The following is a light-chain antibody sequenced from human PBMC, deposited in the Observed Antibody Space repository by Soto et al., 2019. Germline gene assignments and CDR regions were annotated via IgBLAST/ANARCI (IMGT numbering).Light chain of an antibody. CDR3: QQYGSSPWT. CDR2: GAS. Sequence: EIVLTQSPGTLSLSPGERATLSCRASQSVSSSYLAWYQQKPGQAPRPLIYGASSRAIGIPDRFSGSGSGTDFTLTISRLEPEDFAVYYCQQYGSSPWTFGQGTMV. V-gene: IGKV3-20*01. J-gene: IGKJ1*01. CDR1: QSVSSSY.